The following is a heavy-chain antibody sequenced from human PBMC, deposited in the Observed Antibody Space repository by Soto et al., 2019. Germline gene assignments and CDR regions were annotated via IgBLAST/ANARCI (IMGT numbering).Heavy chain of an antibody. D-gene: IGHD1-26*01. J-gene: IGHJ4*02. V-gene: IGHV3-74*01. Sequence: AGGSLRLSCAASGFTFSSYWMHWVRQAPGKGLVWVSRISSDGSSTNYADFVKGRFTISRDNAKNTLYLQMNSLRVEDTAVYYCSRVGGSTWHWGQGTLVTVSS. CDR1: GFTFSSYW. CDR3: SRVGGSTWH. CDR2: ISSDGSST.